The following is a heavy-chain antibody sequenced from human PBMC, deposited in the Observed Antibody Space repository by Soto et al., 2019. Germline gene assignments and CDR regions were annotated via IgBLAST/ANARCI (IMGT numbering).Heavy chain of an antibody. CDR3: ARKLGYCSGGSCFYYMDV. D-gene: IGHD2-15*01. CDR2: IYYSGST. V-gene: IGHV4-59*01. Sequence: QVQLQESGPGLVKPSETLSLTCTVSGGSISSYYWSWIRQPPGKGLEWIGYIYYSGSTNYNPSLKSRVTISVDTSKNQFSLKLSSVTAADTAVYYCARKLGYCSGGSCFYYMDVWGKGTKVTVSS. CDR1: GGSISSYY. J-gene: IGHJ6*03.